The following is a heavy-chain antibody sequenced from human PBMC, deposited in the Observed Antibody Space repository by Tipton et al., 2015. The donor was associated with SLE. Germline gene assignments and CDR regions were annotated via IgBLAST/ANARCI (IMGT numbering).Heavy chain of an antibody. CDR2: IKQDGSEK. J-gene: IGHJ2*01. Sequence: SGFTFSSYWMSWVRQAPGKGLEWVANIKQDGSEKYYVDSVKGRFTISRDNAKNSLYLQMNSLRAEDTAVYFCAKDPTITTDWYFDLWGRGTLVTVSS. D-gene: IGHD4-11*01. CDR1: GFTFSSYW. V-gene: IGHV3-7*03. CDR3: AKDPTITTDWYFDL.